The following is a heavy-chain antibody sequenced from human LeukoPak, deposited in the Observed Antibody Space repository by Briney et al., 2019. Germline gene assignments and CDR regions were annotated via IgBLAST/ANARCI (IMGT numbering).Heavy chain of an antibody. D-gene: IGHD3-10*01. Sequence: ASVKVSCKASGYTFTNYGISWVRQAPGQGLEWMGWISAYNGNTNYAQKLQGRVTMTTDTSTSTAYMELRSLRSDDTAVYYCARAPLVRGGSNNWFDPWGQGTLVTVSS. CDR1: GYTFTNYG. J-gene: IGHJ5*02. CDR3: ARAPLVRGGSNNWFDP. V-gene: IGHV1-18*01. CDR2: ISAYNGNT.